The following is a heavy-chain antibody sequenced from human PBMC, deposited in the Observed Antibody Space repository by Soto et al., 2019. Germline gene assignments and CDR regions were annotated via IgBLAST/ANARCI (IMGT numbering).Heavy chain of an antibody. CDR2: ISAYNGKT. CDR3: ARGGDVNYYHGMDV. CDR1: GYTFTSYG. D-gene: IGHD5-12*01. J-gene: IGHJ6*02. Sequence: QVQLVQSGGEVKKPGASVKLSCTASGYTFTSYGISWVRQAPGQGLEWMGWISAYNGKTNYAQNVQGRVTMTTDTSTRTAYMGLRSLRSHDTAVYYCARGGDVNYYHGMDVWGQGTTVTVSS. V-gene: IGHV1-18*01.